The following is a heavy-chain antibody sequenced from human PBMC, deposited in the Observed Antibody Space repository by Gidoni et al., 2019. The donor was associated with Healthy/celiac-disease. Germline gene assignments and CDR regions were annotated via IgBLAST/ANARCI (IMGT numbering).Heavy chain of an antibody. J-gene: IGHJ4*02. V-gene: IGHV4-61*01. CDR2: IYYSGST. D-gene: IGHD3-22*01. CDR3: ARVAHYYDSSGVLDY. CDR1: RGSVSSGSYY. Sequence: QVQLQASGPGLVKPPETLSPPCTASRGSVSSGSYYWRWIRQPPGKGLELIGYIYYSGSTNYNPSLKSRVTISVVTSKNQFSLKLSSVTAADTAVYYCARVAHYYDSSGVLDYWGQGTLVTVSS.